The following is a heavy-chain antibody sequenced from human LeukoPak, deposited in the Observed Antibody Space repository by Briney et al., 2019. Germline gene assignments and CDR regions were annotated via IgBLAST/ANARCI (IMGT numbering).Heavy chain of an antibody. J-gene: IGHJ5*02. V-gene: IGHV4-34*01. CDR1: GGSFSGYY. CDR3: SGYSSGLNWFDP. Sequence: SETLPLTCAVYGGSFSGYYWSWIRQPPGKGLEWIGEINHSGSTNYNPSLKSRVTISVDTSKNQFSLKLSSVTAADTAVYYCSGYSSGLNWFDPWGQGTLVTVSS. CDR2: INHSGST. D-gene: IGHD6-19*01.